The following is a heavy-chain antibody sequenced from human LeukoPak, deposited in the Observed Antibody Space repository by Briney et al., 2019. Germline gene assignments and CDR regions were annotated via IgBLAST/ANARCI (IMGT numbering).Heavy chain of an antibody. CDR2: ISSSGSTI. J-gene: IGHJ4*02. D-gene: IGHD2-2*01. V-gene: IGHV3-11*04. CDR1: GFTFSDYY. CDR3: ARDKGVVPAATSFDY. Sequence: GGSLRLSCAASGFTFSDYYMGWIRQAPGKGLEWVSYISSSGSTIYYADSVKGRFTISRDNAKNSLYLQMNSLRAEDTAVYYCARDKGVVPAATSFDYWGQGTLVTVSS.